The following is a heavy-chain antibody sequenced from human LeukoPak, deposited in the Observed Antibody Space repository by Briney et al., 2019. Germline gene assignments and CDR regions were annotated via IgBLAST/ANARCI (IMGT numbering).Heavy chain of an antibody. CDR2: IYYSGST. D-gene: IGHD3-10*01. Sequence: SETLSLTCTVSGGSISSGGYYWSWIRQPPGKGLEWIGYIYYSGSTNYNPSLKSRVTISVDTSKNQFSLKLSSVTAADTAVYYCARVSIRDYYYGMDVWGQGTTVTVSS. J-gene: IGHJ6*02. V-gene: IGHV4-61*08. CDR3: ARVSIRDYYYGMDV. CDR1: GGSISSGGYY.